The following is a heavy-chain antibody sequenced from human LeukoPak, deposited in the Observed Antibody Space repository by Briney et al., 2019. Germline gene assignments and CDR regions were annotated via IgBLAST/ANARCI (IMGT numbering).Heavy chain of an antibody. CDR3: ATDRGYSYQNYFDY. CDR1: GYTLTELS. CDR2: FDPEDGET. D-gene: IGHD5-18*01. J-gene: IGHJ4*02. Sequence: GASVKVSCKVSGYTLTELSMHWVRPAPGKGLEWMGGFDPEDGETIYAQKFQGRVTMTEDTSTDTAYMELSSLRSEDTAVYYCATDRGYSYQNYFDYWGQGTLVTVSS. V-gene: IGHV1-24*01.